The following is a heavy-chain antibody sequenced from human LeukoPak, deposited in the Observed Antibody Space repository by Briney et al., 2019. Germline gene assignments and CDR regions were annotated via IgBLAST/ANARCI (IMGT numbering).Heavy chain of an antibody. D-gene: IGHD3-22*01. Sequence: KPSENLSLNCAVYGGSFSGYYWSWVHQPPGKGLEWIGEINRSGSTNYNPSLKSRVTISVDTSKNQFSLKLSSVTAADTAVYYCARTSIYYDSSGYRSWGQGTLVTVSS. CDR3: ARTSIYYDSSGYRS. V-gene: IGHV4-34*01. J-gene: IGHJ5*02. CDR1: GGSFSGYY. CDR2: INRSGST.